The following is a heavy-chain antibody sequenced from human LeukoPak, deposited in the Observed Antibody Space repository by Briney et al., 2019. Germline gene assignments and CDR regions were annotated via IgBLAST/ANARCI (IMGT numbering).Heavy chain of an antibody. CDR1: GFTFSAYA. D-gene: IGHD4-23*01. Sequence: PGGSLRLSCAASGFTFSAYAMAWVRQAPGKGLECVSHITTGGSSIFYADSVKGRFTISRDNAKNSLYLQMNSLRAEDAAVYYWPRVRYDGGGYDYWGQGPLVTVSS. CDR3: PRVRYDGGGYDY. V-gene: IGHV3-48*04. CDR2: ITTGGSSI. J-gene: IGHJ4*02.